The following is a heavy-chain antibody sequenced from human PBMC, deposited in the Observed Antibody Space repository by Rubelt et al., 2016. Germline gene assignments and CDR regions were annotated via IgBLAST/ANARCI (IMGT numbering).Heavy chain of an antibody. CDR2: IYYTGTT. CDR3: ARTGGGGGGV. CDR1: GGSISGYF. V-gene: IGHV4-59*08. J-gene: IGHJ4*02. D-gene: IGHD2-8*02. Sequence: QVQLQESGPGLVKPSETLSLTCTVSGGSISGYFWSWHRQSPGKGLEWIGYIYYTGTTNYNPSLKSRCIWSVDSSKSQFFLKRRAVTAADTAVYYCARTGGGGGGVWGQGTLVTVSS.